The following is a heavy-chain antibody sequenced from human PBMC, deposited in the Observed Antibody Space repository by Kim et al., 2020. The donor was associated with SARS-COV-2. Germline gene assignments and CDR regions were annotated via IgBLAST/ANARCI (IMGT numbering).Heavy chain of an antibody. V-gene: IGHV4-34*01. Sequence: GSTAYHPSLKSRVSISVDASKRQFSLTLTSVTAADTAVYYCAREKGSFGVWGQGTAVIVSS. D-gene: IGHD3-10*01. J-gene: IGHJ4*02. CDR2: GST. CDR3: AREKGSFGV.